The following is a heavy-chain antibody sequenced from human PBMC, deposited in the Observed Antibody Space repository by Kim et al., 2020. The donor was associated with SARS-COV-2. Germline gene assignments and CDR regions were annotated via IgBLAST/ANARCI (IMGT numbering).Heavy chain of an antibody. J-gene: IGHJ3*02. D-gene: IGHD6-6*01. Sequence: YNPSLKSRVTISVDTSKNQFSLKLSSVTAADTAVYYCARLAPEVSYAFDIWGQGTMVTVSS. V-gene: IGHV4-39*01. CDR3: ARLAPEVSYAFDI.